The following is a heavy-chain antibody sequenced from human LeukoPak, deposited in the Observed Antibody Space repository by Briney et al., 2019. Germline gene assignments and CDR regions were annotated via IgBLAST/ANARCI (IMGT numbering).Heavy chain of an antibody. CDR2: IYFSGNT. CDR1: GGSIRSNSYY. CDR3: ATGSSRYYYYMDV. Sequence: SETLSLTCTVSGGSIRSNSYYWGWIRQPPGKGLEWIVSIYFSGNTYYNPSLKSRVTISVDTSKNQFSLKLSSVTAADTAVYYCATGSSRYYYYMDVWGKGTTVTVSS. D-gene: IGHD3-10*01. V-gene: IGHV4-39*01. J-gene: IGHJ6*03.